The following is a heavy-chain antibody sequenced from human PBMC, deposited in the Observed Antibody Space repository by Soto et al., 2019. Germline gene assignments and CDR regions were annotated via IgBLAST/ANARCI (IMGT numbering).Heavy chain of an antibody. CDR3: ARGHDFWSGYLDY. CDR2: INPNSGGT. D-gene: IGHD3-3*01. J-gene: IGHJ4*02. CDR1: GYTFTCYY. Sequence: ASVKVSCKASGYTFTCYYMHWVRQAPGQGLEWMGWINPNSGGTNYAQKFQGWVTMTRDTSISTAYMELSRLRSDDTAVYYCARGHDFWSGYLDYWGQGTLVTVSS. V-gene: IGHV1-2*04.